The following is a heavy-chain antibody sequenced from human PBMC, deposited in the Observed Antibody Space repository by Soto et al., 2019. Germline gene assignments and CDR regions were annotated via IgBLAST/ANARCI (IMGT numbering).Heavy chain of an antibody. V-gene: IGHV4-4*07. Sequence: SETLSLTCTVSGGSISGFYWTWIRQPAGKGLEWIGYIHTRGNTKYNPSLNSRVTMSVDTSKNQFFLKLNSVTAADTAVYYCARDLSMTYYRGVDVWGQGNTVTVSS. CDR3: ARDLSMTYYRGVDV. CDR1: GGSISGFY. CDR2: IHTRGNT. D-gene: IGHD2-21*01. J-gene: IGHJ6*02.